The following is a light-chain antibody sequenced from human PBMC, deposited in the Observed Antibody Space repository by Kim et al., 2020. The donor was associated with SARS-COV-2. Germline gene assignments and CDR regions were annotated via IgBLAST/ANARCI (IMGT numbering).Light chain of an antibody. J-gene: IGLJ2*01. CDR1: SLRRYY. CDR3: QSRDSGGNVV. Sequence: SYELTQDPAVSVALGQTVRITCQGDSLRRYYATWYQQKPRQAPVLVIYGRNNRPAEIPDRLSGSTSGNTASLTISGAQAEDEADFYCQSRDSGGNVVFGGGTQLSVL. CDR2: GRN. V-gene: IGLV3-19*01.